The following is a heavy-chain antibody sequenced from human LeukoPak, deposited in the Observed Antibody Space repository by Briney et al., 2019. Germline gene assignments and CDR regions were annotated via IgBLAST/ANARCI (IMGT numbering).Heavy chain of an antibody. CDR3: AKEAATYYYDSSGYLDY. D-gene: IGHD3-22*01. CDR2: ISSSSSYI. CDR1: GFTFSSYS. V-gene: IGHV3-21*04. J-gene: IGHJ4*02. Sequence: GGSLRLSCAASGFTFSSYSMNWVRQAPGKGLEWVSSISSSSSYIYYADSVKGRFTISRDNSKNTLYLQMNSLRAEDTAVYYCAKEAATYYYDSSGYLDYWGQGTLVTVSS.